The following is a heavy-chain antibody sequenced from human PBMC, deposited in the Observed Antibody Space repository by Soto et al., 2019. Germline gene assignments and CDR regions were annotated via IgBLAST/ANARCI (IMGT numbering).Heavy chain of an antibody. CDR3: TPSHCSRYRALDY. CDR1: GDTFTFYS. CDR2: INPILSMS. V-gene: IGHV1-69*02. Sequence: QVQLVQSGAEVKRPGSSVKVSCKASGDTFTFYSINWVRQAPGLGLEWMGRINPILSMSNYAQRFQGRVTMTADKSTSTAFLDLSSLRCADTAVCYSTPSHCSRYRALDYWRQGALATVSS. J-gene: IGHJ4*02. D-gene: IGHD3-16*02.